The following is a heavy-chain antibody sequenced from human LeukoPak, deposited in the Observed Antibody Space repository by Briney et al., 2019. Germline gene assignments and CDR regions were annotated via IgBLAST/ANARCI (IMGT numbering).Heavy chain of an antibody. CDR3: AREGDSSGYYYYFDY. Sequence: GASVKVSCQASGYTFTGYYMHWVRPAPGQGLEWMGWINPNSGGTNYAQKFQGRVTMTKDTSISTAYMELSRLRSDDTAVYYCAREGDSSGYYYYFDYWGQGTLVTVSS. J-gene: IGHJ4*02. CDR1: GYTFTGYY. CDR2: INPNSGGT. V-gene: IGHV1-2*02. D-gene: IGHD3-22*01.